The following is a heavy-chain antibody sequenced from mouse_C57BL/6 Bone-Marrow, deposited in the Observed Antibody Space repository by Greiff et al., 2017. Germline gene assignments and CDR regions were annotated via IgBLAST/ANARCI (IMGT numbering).Heavy chain of an antibody. V-gene: IGHV1-80*01. D-gene: IGHD1-1*01. CDR1: GYAFSSYW. Sequence: VQRVESGAELVKPGASVKISCKASGYAFSSYWMNWVKQRPGKGLEWIGQIYPGDGDTNYNGKFKGKATLTADKSSSTAYMQLSSLTSEDSAVYFCARGGYYPWFAYWGQGTLVTVSA. J-gene: IGHJ3*01. CDR2: IYPGDGDT. CDR3: ARGGYYPWFAY.